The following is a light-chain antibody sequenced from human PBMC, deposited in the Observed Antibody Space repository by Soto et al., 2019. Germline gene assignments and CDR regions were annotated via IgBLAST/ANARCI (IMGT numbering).Light chain of an antibody. V-gene: IGKV4-1*01. Sequence: DIVMTQSPDALAVSLGERDTINCKSSQSVLYSSNNKNYLAWYQQKPGQPPKLLIYWASTRESGVPDRFSGSGSVTDFTHAISGLQAEDVAVYYCQQYYSSPRTFGQGTKLEIK. CDR1: QSVLYSSNNKNY. J-gene: IGKJ2*01. CDR2: WAS. CDR3: QQYYSSPRT.